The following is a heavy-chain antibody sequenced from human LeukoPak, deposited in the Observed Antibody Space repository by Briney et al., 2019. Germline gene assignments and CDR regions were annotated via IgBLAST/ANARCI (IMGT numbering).Heavy chain of an antibody. CDR1: GFTFSSYG. CDR3: AKDTSSRELPPYFDH. Sequence: GGSLRLSCAASGFTFSSYGMHWVRQAPGKGLEWVAVISYDGSNKYYADSVKGRFTISRDNSKNTLYLQMNSLRAEDTAVYYCAKDTSSRELPPYFDHWGQGTLVTVSS. J-gene: IGHJ4*02. D-gene: IGHD3-10*01. V-gene: IGHV3-30*18. CDR2: ISYDGSNK.